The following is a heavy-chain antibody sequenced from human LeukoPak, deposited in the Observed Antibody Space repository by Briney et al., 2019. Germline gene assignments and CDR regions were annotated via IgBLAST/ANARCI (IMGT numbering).Heavy chain of an antibody. J-gene: IGHJ6*02. CDR3: ARARGAARPDYYYYYYGMDV. CDR1: GGSISSYY. CDR2: MSNSGST. D-gene: IGHD6-6*01. V-gene: IGHV4-59*12. Sequence: SETLSLTCTVSGGSISSYYWSWIRQPPGKGLEWIGYMSNSGSTNSNPSLRSRVTISVDTSKNQFSLKLSSVAAADTAVYYCARARGAARPDYYYYYYGMDVWGQGTTVTVSS.